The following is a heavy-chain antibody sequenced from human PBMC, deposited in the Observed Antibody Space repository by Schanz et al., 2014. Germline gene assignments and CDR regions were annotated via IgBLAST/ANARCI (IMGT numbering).Heavy chain of an antibody. CDR2: ISASGGDT. D-gene: IGHD4-17*01. Sequence: EVQLVESGGGLVQPGGSLRLSCAASGFSVGNKYMNWVRQAPGKGLEWLSVISASGGDTYYADSVKGRFTISRDNSKNTLYLQMNSLRAEDTAVYYCARKMKLGVYGGKGHDSLDIWGQGTMVTVSS. CDR3: ARKMKLGVYGGKGHDSLDI. J-gene: IGHJ3*02. CDR1: GFSVGNKY. V-gene: IGHV3-23*04.